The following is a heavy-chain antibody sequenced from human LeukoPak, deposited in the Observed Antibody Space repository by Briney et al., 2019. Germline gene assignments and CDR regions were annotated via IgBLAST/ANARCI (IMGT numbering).Heavy chain of an antibody. CDR1: NYIFSSYG. Sequence: GASVKVSCKASNYIFSSYGISWVRQAPGQGLEWMAWINAYNGDTNYAQKFQGRVTLTTDTSTSTAYMELRNLRSDDTAIYYCARDGSGVWFDYWGQGTTVTVSS. D-gene: IGHD3-10*01. J-gene: IGHJ4*02. V-gene: IGHV1-18*01. CDR3: ARDGSGVWFDY. CDR2: INAYNGDT.